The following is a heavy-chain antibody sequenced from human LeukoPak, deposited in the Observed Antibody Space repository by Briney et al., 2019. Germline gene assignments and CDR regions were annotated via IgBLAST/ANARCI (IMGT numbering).Heavy chain of an antibody. CDR1: GFTFSSYS. D-gene: IGHD4-17*01. CDR2: ISSSSSYI. Sequence: GGSLRLSCAASGFTFSSYSMNWVRQAPGKGLEWVSSISSSSSYIYYADSVKGRFTISRDNAKNSLYLQVNSLRAEDTAVYYCARGPSTVTLDYWGQGTLVTVSS. J-gene: IGHJ4*02. CDR3: ARGPSTVTLDY. V-gene: IGHV3-21*01.